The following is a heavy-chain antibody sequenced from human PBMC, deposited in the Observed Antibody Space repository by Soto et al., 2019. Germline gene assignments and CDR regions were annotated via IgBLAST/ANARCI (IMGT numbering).Heavy chain of an antibody. CDR3: ARGYGDFSTDMDV. CDR1: GFTFSSYG. D-gene: IGHD4-17*01. J-gene: IGHJ6*03. Sequence: GGSLRLSCAASGFTFSSYGMHWVRQAPGKGLEWVAVTSYDGGNKYYGDSVKGRFTISRDNSKNTLYLQMNSLRAEDTAVYYCARGYGDFSTDMDVWGKGTTVTVSS. CDR2: TSYDGGNK. V-gene: IGHV3-30*03.